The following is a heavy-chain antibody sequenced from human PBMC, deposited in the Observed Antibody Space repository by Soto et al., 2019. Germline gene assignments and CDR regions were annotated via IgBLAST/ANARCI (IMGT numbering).Heavy chain of an antibody. CDR3: AKGVLSFHYGMEV. CDR2: ISGSAGST. CDR1: GFTFSTYA. D-gene: IGHD3-10*01. V-gene: IGHV3-23*01. J-gene: IGHJ6*02. Sequence: GGSLRLSCAASGFTFSTYAMSWVRQAPGKGLEWVSAISGSAGSTYHADSVKGRFTISRDFSENTVYLQMNNLRVDDTAVYFCAKGVLSFHYGMEVWGQGTPVTVSS.